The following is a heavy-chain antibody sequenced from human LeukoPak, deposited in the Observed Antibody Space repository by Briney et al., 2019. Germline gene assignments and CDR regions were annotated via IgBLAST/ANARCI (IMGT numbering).Heavy chain of an antibody. CDR2: IYYSGST. J-gene: IGHJ4*02. CDR3: ARSYEWELFDY. CDR1: GGSISSYY. V-gene: IGHV4-59*12. D-gene: IGHD1-26*01. Sequence: SETLSLTCTVSGGSISSYYWSWIRQPPGKGLEWIGYIYYSGSTNYNPSLKSRVTMSVDTSKNQFSLKLSSVTAADTAVYYCARSYEWELFDYWGQGTLVTVSS.